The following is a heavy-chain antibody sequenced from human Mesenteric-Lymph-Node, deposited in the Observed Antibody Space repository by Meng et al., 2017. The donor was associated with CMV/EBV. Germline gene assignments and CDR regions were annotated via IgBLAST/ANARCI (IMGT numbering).Heavy chain of an antibody. J-gene: IGHJ4*02. CDR3: ARVLLGTALDY. V-gene: IGHV3-9*01. Sequence: SLKISCAASGFTFDDYAMHWVRQAPGKGLEWVSGISWNSGNIGYADSVKGRFTISRDNAKNSLYLQMNSLRAEDTAVYYCARVLLGTALDYWGQGTLVTVSS. CDR1: GFTFDDYA. CDR2: ISWNSGNI. D-gene: IGHD5-18*01.